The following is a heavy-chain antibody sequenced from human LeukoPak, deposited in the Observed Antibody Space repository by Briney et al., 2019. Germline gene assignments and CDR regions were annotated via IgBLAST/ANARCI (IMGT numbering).Heavy chain of an antibody. CDR1: GFTFSSYS. CDR2: ISSSSSYI. V-gene: IGHV3-21*04. J-gene: IGHJ4*02. CDR3: ARDPDIYSSGHC. Sequence: GGSLRLSCAASGFTFSSYSMNWVRQAPGKGLEWVSSISSSSSYIYYADSVKGRFTISRDNAKNSLYLQMNSLRAQDTAVYYCARDPDIYSSGHCWGRGGLVTVSS. D-gene: IGHD6-25*01.